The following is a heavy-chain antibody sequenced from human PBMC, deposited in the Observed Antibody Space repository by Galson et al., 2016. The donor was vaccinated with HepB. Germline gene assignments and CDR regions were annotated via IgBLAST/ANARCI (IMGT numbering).Heavy chain of an antibody. CDR1: GGSVSSDSYY. V-gene: IGHV4-61*01. J-gene: IGHJ3*01. CDR3: SKVAGDFDDFDL. Sequence: ETLSLTCPVSGGSVSSDSYYWSWIRPHPGKGLEWIGYIYYSGSTSYHPSLKGRITISVDTSNNQFSLSLTSVTTADTAVYFCSKVAGDFDDFDLWGQGTIVTVSS. CDR2: IYYSGST. D-gene: IGHD7-27*01.